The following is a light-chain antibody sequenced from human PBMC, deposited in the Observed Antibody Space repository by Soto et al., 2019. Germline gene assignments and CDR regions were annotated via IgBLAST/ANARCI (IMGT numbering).Light chain of an antibody. V-gene: IGKV3-15*01. J-gene: IGKJ1*01. CDR1: QSVSSN. CDR3: QQYNNWPWT. Sequence: EIVMTQSPATRSLSPGERATLSCMASQSVSSNLAWYQQKPGQAPRLLIYGASTSATGIPARFSGSGSGTEFTLTISSLQSEDFAVYYCQQYNNWPWTFGQRTKVDIK. CDR2: GAS.